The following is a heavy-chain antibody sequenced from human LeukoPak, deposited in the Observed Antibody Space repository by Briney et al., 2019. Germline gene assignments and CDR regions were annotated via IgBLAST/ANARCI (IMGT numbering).Heavy chain of an antibody. V-gene: IGHV3-7*03. Sequence: GGSLRLSCTASGFSFSRYWLSWVRQAPGKGLEWVTNIKFDGNEKYYVDSVKGRFTISRDNARNSLYLQMNSLRAEDTAIYYCARLDEAFDNWGQGTLVTVSS. D-gene: IGHD5-24*01. CDR3: ARLDEAFDN. CDR2: IKFDGNEK. J-gene: IGHJ4*02. CDR1: GFSFSRYW.